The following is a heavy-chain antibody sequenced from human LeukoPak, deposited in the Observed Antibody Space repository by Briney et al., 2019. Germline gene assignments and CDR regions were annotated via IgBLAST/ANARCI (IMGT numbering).Heavy chain of an antibody. Sequence: PGGSLRLSCAASGFTFSSYEMNWVRQAPGKGLEWVSYISSSGSTIYYADPVKGRFTISRDNAKNSLYLQMNSLRAEDTAVYYCARDIPTTWELRPYYFDYWGQGTLVTVSS. CDR2: ISSSGSTI. D-gene: IGHD1-26*01. CDR3: ARDIPTTWELRPYYFDY. J-gene: IGHJ4*02. CDR1: GFTFSSYE. V-gene: IGHV3-48*03.